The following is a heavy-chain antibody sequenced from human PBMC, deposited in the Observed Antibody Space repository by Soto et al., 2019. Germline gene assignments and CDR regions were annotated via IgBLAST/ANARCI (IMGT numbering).Heavy chain of an antibody. J-gene: IGHJ4*02. CDR1: GGSISNYY. Sequence: TLSLTCTVSGGSISNYYWSWIRQPAGKGLEWIGRIYTGGSTNYNPSLKSRVTMSTDTSKNQFSLRLTSVTAADTAVYYCARASVGPPGGGSWIMPFDYWGQGALVTVSS. V-gene: IGHV4-4*07. D-gene: IGHD2-15*01. CDR2: IYTGGST. CDR3: ARASVGPPGGGSWIMPFDY.